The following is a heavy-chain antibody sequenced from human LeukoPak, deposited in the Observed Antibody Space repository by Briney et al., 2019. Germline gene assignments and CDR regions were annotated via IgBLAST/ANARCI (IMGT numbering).Heavy chain of an antibody. J-gene: IGHJ6*03. CDR1: GFTFSSYS. V-gene: IGHV3-21*01. CDR2: ISSSSSYI. D-gene: IGHD2-15*01. CDR3: ARETESRTYCSGGSCYSEYYYYMDV. Sequence: PGGSLRLSCATSGFTFSSYSMNWVRQAPGKGLEWVSSISSSSSYIYYADSVKGRFTISRDNAKNSLYLQMNSLRAEDTAVYYCARETESRTYCSGGSCYSEYYYYMDVWGKGTTVTVSS.